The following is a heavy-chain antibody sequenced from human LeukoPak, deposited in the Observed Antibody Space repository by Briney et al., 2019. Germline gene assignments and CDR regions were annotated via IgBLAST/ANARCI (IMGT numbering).Heavy chain of an antibody. CDR1: GGSISNSSYY. Sequence: SETLCLTCTVSGGSISNSSYYWGWIRQPPGKGLEWIGEINQSGSTNYNPSLKSRVTISVDTSKNQFSLKLSSVTAADTAVYYCARRITSRPKQWLVRGAFDYWGQGTLVTVSS. CDR3: ARRITSRPKQWLVRGAFDY. J-gene: IGHJ4*02. CDR2: INQSGST. D-gene: IGHD6-19*01. V-gene: IGHV4-39*07.